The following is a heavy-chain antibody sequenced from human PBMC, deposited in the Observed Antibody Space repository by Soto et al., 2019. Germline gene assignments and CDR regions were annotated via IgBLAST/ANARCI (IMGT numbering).Heavy chain of an antibody. CDR2: ITGSGLTT. Sequence: GSLRLSCIGSGFTFSNYAMSWVRQAPGKGPEWVSVITGSGLTTTYADSVKGRFTISRDNAKNTLYLQMNSLRAEDTAVYYCVRGDKGGFDLWGQGTTVTVSS. CDR3: VRGDKGGFDL. J-gene: IGHJ3*01. D-gene: IGHD2-21*02. CDR1: GFTFSNYA. V-gene: IGHV3-23*01.